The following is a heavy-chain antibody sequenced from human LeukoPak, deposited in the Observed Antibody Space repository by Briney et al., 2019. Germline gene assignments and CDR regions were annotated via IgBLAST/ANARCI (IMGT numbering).Heavy chain of an antibody. V-gene: IGHV3-7*01. Sequence: GGSLRLSCAASGFTFSSYRMSWVRQAPGKGLEWVANIKKDGSEKYYVDSVKGRFTISRDNAKNSLYLQMNSLRAEDTAVYYCARDAAGRGVFNWFDPWGQGTLVTVSS. J-gene: IGHJ5*02. CDR2: IKKDGSEK. CDR1: GFTFSSYR. CDR3: ARDAAGRGVFNWFDP. D-gene: IGHD6-13*01.